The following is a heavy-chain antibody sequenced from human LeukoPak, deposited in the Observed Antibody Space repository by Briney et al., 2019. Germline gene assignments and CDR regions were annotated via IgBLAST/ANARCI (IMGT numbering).Heavy chain of an antibody. CDR1: GFTFSSYG. CDR2: ISGSGGST. CDR3: AKPRNFLGGDFDF. V-gene: IGHV3-23*01. Sequence: GGSLRLSCAASGFTFSSYGMSWVRQAPGKGLEWVSGISGSGGSTYYVDSVKGRFTISRDNPKNTLYLQMSSLRAEDTAVYYCAKPRNFLGGDFDFWGQGTLVTVSS. D-gene: IGHD2-21*01. J-gene: IGHJ4*02.